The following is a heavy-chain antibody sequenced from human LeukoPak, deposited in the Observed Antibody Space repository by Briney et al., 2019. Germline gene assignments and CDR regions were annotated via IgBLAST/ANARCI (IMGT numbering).Heavy chain of an antibody. V-gene: IGHV3-30*04. J-gene: IGHJ4*02. CDR2: ISYDGSNK. CDR1: GFTFSSYA. CDR3: ASSSSWYFDY. D-gene: IGHD6-13*01. Sequence: GGSLRLSCAASGFTFSSYAMHWVRQAPGKGLEWVAVISYDGSNKYYADSVKSRFTISRDNSKNTLYLQMNSLRAEDTAVYYCASSSSWYFDYWGQGTLVTVSS.